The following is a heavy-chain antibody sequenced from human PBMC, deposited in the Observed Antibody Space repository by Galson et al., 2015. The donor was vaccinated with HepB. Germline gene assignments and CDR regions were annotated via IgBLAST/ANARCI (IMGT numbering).Heavy chain of an antibody. J-gene: IGHJ4*02. CDR1: GGSIGSGDFS. V-gene: IGHV4-30-2*01. CDR2: LYDTGST. CDR3: ARDDCTGTSCYLGH. Sequence: TLSLPCSVSGGSIGSGDFSWSWIRQPPGKGLEWTGYLYDTGSTYYNPSLRSRVTMSGDRSKNQFSLKLTSVTAADTAVYYCARDDCTGTSCYLGHWGQGTLVTVSS. D-gene: IGHD2-2*01.